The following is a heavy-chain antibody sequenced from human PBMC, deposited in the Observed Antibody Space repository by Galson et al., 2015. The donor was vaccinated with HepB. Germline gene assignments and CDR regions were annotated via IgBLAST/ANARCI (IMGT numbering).Heavy chain of an antibody. V-gene: IGHV3-23*01. CDR2: ISGSGGST. CDR3: ARSLGRRGVDPQPYYFDY. CDR1: GFTFSSYA. J-gene: IGHJ4*02. D-gene: IGHD3-10*01. Sequence: SLRLSCAASGFTFSSYAMGWVRQAPGKGLEWVSAISGSGGSTYYADSVKGRFTISRDNAKSSLYLQLNSLRDEDTAVYYCARSLGRRGVDPQPYYFDYWGQGTLVTVSS.